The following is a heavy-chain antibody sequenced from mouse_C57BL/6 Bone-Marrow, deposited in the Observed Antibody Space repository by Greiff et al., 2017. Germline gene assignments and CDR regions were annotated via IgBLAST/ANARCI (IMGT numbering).Heavy chain of an antibody. CDR3: ARYINYGSSYNYFDY. CDR2: IRNKANGYTT. D-gene: IGHD1-1*01. CDR1: GFTFTDYY. V-gene: IGHV7-3*01. Sequence: EVKLMESGGGLVQPGGSLSLSCAASGFTFTDYYMSWVRQPPGKALEWLGFIRNKANGYTTEYSASVKGRFTISRDNSQSILYLQMNALRAEDSATYYCARYINYGSSYNYFDYWGQGTTLTVSS. J-gene: IGHJ2*01.